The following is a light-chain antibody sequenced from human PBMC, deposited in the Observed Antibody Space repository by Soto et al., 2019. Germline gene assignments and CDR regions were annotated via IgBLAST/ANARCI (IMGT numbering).Light chain of an antibody. J-gene: IGKJ5*01. CDR3: QQYHSWPPIT. CDR2: GAF. CDR1: QNVSSNY. V-gene: IGKV3-20*01. Sequence: EIVLTQSPGTLSLSPGESATLSCRASQNVSSNYLAWYQQTPGQAPRLLMYGAFIRTTGIPDRISGSGSGTEFTLTISSLQSEDFAVYYCQQYHSWPPITFGQGTRLEIK.